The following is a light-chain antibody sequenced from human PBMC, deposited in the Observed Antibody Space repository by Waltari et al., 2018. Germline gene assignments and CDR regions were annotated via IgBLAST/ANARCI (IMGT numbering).Light chain of an antibody. J-gene: IGKJ4*01. CDR3: QQRSNWPPN. Sequence: IVLTQSVAPVSLPPSARAPLSCRASQSVSSYLAWYQQKPGQAPRLLIYDASNRATGIPARFSGSGSGTDFTLTISSLEPEDFAVYYCQQRSNWPPNFGGGTKVEIK. CDR1: QSVSSY. CDR2: DAS. V-gene: IGKV3-11*01.